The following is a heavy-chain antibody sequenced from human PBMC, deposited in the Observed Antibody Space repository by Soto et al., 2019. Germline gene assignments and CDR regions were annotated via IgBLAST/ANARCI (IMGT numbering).Heavy chain of an antibody. Sequence: LRLSCAASGFTFTRYSMNWVRQAPGKGLEWVSSISSTTNYIYYGDSMKGRFTISRDNGKNSLYLEMHSLRAEDTAVYYCARESEDLTSNFDYWGQGTLVTVSS. CDR2: ISSTTNYI. CDR1: GFTFTRYS. V-gene: IGHV3-21*06. J-gene: IGHJ4*02. CDR3: ARESEDLTSNFDY.